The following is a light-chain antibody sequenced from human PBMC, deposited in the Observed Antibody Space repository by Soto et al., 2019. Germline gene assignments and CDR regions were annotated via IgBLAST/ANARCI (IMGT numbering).Light chain of an antibody. CDR2: RAS. V-gene: IGKV3-20*01. CDR1: QGIGDT. J-gene: IGKJ1*01. CDR3: HQHGGSPET. Sequence: EIIMTQSPATLSVSPGEGVTLSCRASQGIGDTLAWYQHKPGQTPRLLIFRASNKATGIPDRFSGSGSGTEFILTISELEPEDSGIYHCHQHGGSPETFGQGTKVDIK.